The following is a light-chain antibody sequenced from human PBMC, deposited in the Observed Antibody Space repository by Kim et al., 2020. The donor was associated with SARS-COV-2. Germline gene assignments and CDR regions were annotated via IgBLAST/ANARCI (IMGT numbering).Light chain of an antibody. CDR3: QQYKSYAT. V-gene: IGKV1-5*03. CDR2: KTS. Sequence: SAAVGDRVTTTCRASQTIGHWLAWYQQEPGKAPKLLVYKTSSLESGVPSRFSGSGSETEFTLTISSLQPDDFATYYCQQYKSYATFGGGTKV. CDR1: QTIGHW. J-gene: IGKJ4*01.